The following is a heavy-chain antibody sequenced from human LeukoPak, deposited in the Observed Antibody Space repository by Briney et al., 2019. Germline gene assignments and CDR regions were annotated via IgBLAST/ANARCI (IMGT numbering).Heavy chain of an antibody. D-gene: IGHD6-6*01. CDR3: ARLIVGSSSTGWFDP. V-gene: IGHV5-51*01. CDR1: GYTFTSYW. CDR2: IYPGDSDT. J-gene: IGHJ5*02. Sequence: GESLKMSCQSSGYTFTSYWIGWVRQMPGKGLQCMGIIYPGDSDTTYSPSFQGQVTISADKSISTAYLQWSSLKASDTAIYYCARLIVGSSSTGWFDPWGQGTLVTVSS.